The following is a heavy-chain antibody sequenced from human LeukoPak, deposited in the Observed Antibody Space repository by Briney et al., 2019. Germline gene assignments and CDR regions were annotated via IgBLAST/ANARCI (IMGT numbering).Heavy chain of an antibody. CDR2: ISPDGGRT. J-gene: IGHJ4*02. CDR3: AKGLSYSAGGGGN. D-gene: IGHD6-19*01. V-gene: IGHV3-23*01. CDR1: GFTYSRFA. Sequence: GGSLRLSCAASGFTYSRFAMTWGRQAPGKGLECFSSISPDGGRTHYADSVKGGFTISRDNSKSTLYLQTESLRADDTAVYYCAKGLSYSAGGGGNWGQGTPVTVSA.